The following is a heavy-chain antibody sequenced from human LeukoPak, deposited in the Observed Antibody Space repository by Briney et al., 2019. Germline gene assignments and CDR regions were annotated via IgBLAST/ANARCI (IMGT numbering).Heavy chain of an antibody. Sequence: GASVKVSGKASGYTFTSYYMHWVRQAPGQGLEWMGIINPSGGSTSYAQKFQGRVTMTRDTSTSTVYMELSSLRSEDTAVYYCARETGIAAAGSWFDPWGQGTLVTVSS. CDR3: ARETGIAAAGSWFDP. D-gene: IGHD6-13*01. CDR1: GYTFTSYY. CDR2: INPSGGST. J-gene: IGHJ5*02. V-gene: IGHV1-46*01.